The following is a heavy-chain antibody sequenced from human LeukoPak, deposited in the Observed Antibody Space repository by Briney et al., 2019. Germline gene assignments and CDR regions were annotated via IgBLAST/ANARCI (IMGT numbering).Heavy chain of an antibody. CDR3: ARRMLGGYDAFDV. CDR2: MNPNSGNT. D-gene: IGHD5-12*01. CDR1: GYTFTSYD. V-gene: IGHV1-8*01. J-gene: IGHJ3*01. Sequence: ASVKVSCKASGYTFTSYDINWVRQATGQGLEWMGWMNPNSGNTGYAQKLQGRVTMTTDTSTRTAYVELRSLRSDDTAVYYCARRMLGGYDAFDVWGQGTMVTVSS.